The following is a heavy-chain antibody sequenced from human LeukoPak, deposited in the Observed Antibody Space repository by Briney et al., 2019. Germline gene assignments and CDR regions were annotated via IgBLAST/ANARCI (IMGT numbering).Heavy chain of an antibody. V-gene: IGHV5-51*01. J-gene: IGHJ4*02. CDR3: ARRNSGYYGFDY. Sequence: GESLKISCKGSGYSFTSYWIGWVRQMPGKGLEWMGIIYPGDSDTKYTPSFQGQVTISVDKSTNTAYLQWSSLKAPDTAIYFCARRNSGYYGFDYWGQGTQVTVSS. D-gene: IGHD5-12*01. CDR2: IYPGDSDT. CDR1: GYSFTSYW.